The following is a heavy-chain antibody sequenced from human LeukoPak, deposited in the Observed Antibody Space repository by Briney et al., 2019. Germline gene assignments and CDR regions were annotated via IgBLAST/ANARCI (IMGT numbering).Heavy chain of an antibody. Sequence: ASVKVSCKASGYTFTNFDINWVRQATGQGLEWMGWVNPNSGNTGYAQKFQGRVTITRNTSISTAYMELTSLRPEDTAVYYCAREVTGYDYWGQGTLVTVSS. D-gene: IGHD3-9*01. CDR1: GYTFTNFD. CDR2: VNPNSGNT. CDR3: AREVTGYDY. V-gene: IGHV1-8*03. J-gene: IGHJ4*02.